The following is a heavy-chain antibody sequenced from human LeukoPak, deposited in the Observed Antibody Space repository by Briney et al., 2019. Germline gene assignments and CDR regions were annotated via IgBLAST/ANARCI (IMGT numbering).Heavy chain of an antibody. CDR3: ARDWGVTSPYFDY. D-gene: IGHD4-17*01. V-gene: IGHV1-3*01. CDR2: INAGNGNT. Sequence: ASVKVSCKASGYTFTGYAMHWVRQAPGQRLEWMGWINAGNGNTKYSQKFQGRVTITRDTSASTAYMELSSLRSEDTAVYYCARDWGVTSPYFDYWGQGTLVTVSS. CDR1: GYTFTGYA. J-gene: IGHJ4*02.